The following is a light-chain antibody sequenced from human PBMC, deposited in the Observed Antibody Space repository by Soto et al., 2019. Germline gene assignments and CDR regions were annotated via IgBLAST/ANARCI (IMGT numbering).Light chain of an antibody. CDR3: QQSFEIPVT. Sequence: DIQMTQSPSSLPASIGDRVTITCRASQTIRTSLNWYQQKAGKAPNLLISSASSLHSGVPSRFTGTGSGTYFTLTISSLQSEDFATYFCQQSFEIPVTFGQGTKLEI. CDR2: SAS. CDR1: QTIRTS. J-gene: IGKJ2*01. V-gene: IGKV1-39*01.